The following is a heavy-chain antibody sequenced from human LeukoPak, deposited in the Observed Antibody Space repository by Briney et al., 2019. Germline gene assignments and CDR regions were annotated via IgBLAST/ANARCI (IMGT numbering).Heavy chain of an antibody. V-gene: IGHV4-4*07. CDR1: GGSITSYY. CDR3: ARDRYYYDSSGSTFDY. CDR2: IHTSRST. J-gene: IGHJ4*02. Sequence: SETLSLTCTVSGGSITSYYWSWIRQPAGKGLEWIGRIHTSRSTNYNPSLKSRVTMSVDTPKNQFSLKLSSVTAADTAVYYCARDRYYYDSSGSTFDYWGQGTLVTVSS. D-gene: IGHD3-22*01.